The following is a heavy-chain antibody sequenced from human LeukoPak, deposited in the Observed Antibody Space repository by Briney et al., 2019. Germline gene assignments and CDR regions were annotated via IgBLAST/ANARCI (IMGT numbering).Heavy chain of an antibody. CDR3: ARDLSGTYPFDL. V-gene: IGHV3-48*02. D-gene: IGHD1-26*01. Sequence: PGGSLRLSCVASRFTFSMFSMNWVRQAPGKGLEWLSHISGSSSTIHYEDSVKGRFTISRDNAKNSLYLQMNSLRDEDTAVYYCARDLSGTYPFDLWGQGTLVTVSS. J-gene: IGHJ4*02. CDR2: ISGSSSTI. CDR1: RFTFSMFS.